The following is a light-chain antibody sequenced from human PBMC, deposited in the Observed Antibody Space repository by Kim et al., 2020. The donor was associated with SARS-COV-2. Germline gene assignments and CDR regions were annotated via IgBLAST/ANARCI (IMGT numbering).Light chain of an antibody. J-gene: IGKJ1*01. CDR2: GAC. V-gene: IGKV3-15*01. CDR3: EQYDYWPWT. Sequence: VTPGERATRSCRAGQSTGSNLAWYQPTTGQPPRLLIYGACTRATGIPARFSGSGSGTEFTLTISSLQSEDFAVYFCEQYDYWPWTFGQGTKVEIK. CDR1: QSTGSN.